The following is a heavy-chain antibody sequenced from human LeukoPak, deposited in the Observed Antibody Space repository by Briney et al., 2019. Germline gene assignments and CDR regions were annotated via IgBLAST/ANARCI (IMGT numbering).Heavy chain of an antibody. CDR3: ARGQATIDSNWFDP. J-gene: IGHJ5*02. D-gene: IGHD5-12*01. Sequence: PSETLSLTCTVSGGSISSYYWSWIRQPPGKGLEWIGYICYSGSTNYNPSLKSRVTISVDTSKNQFSLKLSSVTAADTAVYYCARGQATIDSNWFDPWGQGTLVTVSS. V-gene: IGHV4-59*01. CDR2: ICYSGST. CDR1: GGSISSYY.